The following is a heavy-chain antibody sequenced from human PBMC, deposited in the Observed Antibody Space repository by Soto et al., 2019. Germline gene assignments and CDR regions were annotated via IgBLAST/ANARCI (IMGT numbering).Heavy chain of an antibody. CDR3: ASGEAAAAGDFAY. D-gene: IGHD6-13*01. CDR2: MNPNSGNT. V-gene: IGHV1-8*01. Sequence: QVQLVQSGAEVKKPGASVKVSCKASGYTFTSYDINWVRQATGQGLEWMGWMNPNSGNTGYAQKFQGRVTMTRNTSVSTAYMELSSLRSEATAVYYCASGEAAAAGDFAYWGQGTLVTVSS. J-gene: IGHJ4*02. CDR1: GYTFTSYD.